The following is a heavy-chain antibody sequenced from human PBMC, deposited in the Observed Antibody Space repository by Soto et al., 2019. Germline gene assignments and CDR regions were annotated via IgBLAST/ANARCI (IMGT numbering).Heavy chain of an antibody. V-gene: IGHV3-33*01. CDR2: IWYDGSNK. CDR1: GFTFSSYG. J-gene: IGHJ6*02. Sequence: QVQLVESGGGVVQPGRSLRLSCAASGFTFSSYGMHWVRQAPGKGLEWVAVIWYDGSNKYYADSVKGRFTISRDNSKNSLYLPMNSLRAEDTAVYYCARELLWFGELLYGMDVWGQGTTVTVSS. D-gene: IGHD3-10*01. CDR3: ARELLWFGELLYGMDV.